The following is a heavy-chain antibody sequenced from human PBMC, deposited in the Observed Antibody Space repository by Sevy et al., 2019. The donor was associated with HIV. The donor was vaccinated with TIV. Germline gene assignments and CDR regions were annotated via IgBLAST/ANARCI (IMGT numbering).Heavy chain of an antibody. V-gene: IGHV3-23*01. J-gene: IGHJ4*02. Sequence: GGSLRLSCAASGFTFISYSMSWVRQAPGKGLEWVSSISSSGGSPYYADSVKGRFTISRDNSNNILDLQMNSLRADDTAVYYCAKEDTSGFYWGQGTLVTVSS. CDR2: ISSSGGSP. D-gene: IGHD3-22*01. CDR3: AKEDTSGFY. CDR1: GFTFISYS.